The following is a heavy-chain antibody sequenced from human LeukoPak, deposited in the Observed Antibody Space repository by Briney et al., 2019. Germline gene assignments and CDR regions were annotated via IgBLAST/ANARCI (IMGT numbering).Heavy chain of an antibody. J-gene: IGHJ5*02. CDR3: ARDPICSSTSCYSNWFDP. Sequence: GGSLRLSCAASGFTFSSYAMHWVRQAPGKGLESVAVISYDGSNKYYADSVKGRFTISRDNSKNTLYLQMNSLRAEDTAVYYCARDPICSSTSCYSNWFDPWGQGTLVTVSS. D-gene: IGHD2-2*01. V-gene: IGHV3-30-3*01. CDR1: GFTFSSYA. CDR2: ISYDGSNK.